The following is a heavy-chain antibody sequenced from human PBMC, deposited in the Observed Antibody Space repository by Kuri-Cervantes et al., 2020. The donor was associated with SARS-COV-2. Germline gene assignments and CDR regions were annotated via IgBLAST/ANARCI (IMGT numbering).Heavy chain of an antibody. CDR2: IHYSGST. J-gene: IGHJ6*02. V-gene: IGHV4-59*01. D-gene: IGHD1-26*01. CDR3: ASLGATRGSYYYGVDV. Sequence: SETLSLTCIVSGGSISGYYWSWMRQPPGKGLEWIGNIHYSGSTNYNTSLDSRVTISVDTSKNQLSLILSSVTAADAAVYYCASLGATRGSYYYGVDVWGQGTSVTVSS. CDR1: GGSISGYY.